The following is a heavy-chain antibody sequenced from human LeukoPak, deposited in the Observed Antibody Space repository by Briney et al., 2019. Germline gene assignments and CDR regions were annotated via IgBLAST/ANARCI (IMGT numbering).Heavy chain of an antibody. CDR2: IIPIFGTA. CDR1: GGTFSSYA. V-gene: IGHV1-69*01. CDR3: ASAPYCGGDCYSFFDY. Sequence: SVRVSCKASGGTFSSYAISWVRQAPGQGLEWMGGIIPIFGTANYAQKFQGRVTITADESTSTAYMELSSLRSEDTAVYYCASAPYCGGDCYSFFDYWGQGTLVTVSS. J-gene: IGHJ4*02. D-gene: IGHD2-21*02.